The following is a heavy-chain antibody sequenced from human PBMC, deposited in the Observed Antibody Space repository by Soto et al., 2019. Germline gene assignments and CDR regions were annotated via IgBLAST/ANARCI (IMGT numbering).Heavy chain of an antibody. Sequence: QVQLQESGPGLVKPSETLSLACTVSGVSVTSDSYYWSWIRQPPGKGLEWIGYIHSRGSTDYNPSLKSRVTIAVDTSRNRFSLKLSSVTAADTAVYYGARQQYHHDSGGYYIEYFPHWGQGTLVTVSS. D-gene: IGHD3-22*01. J-gene: IGHJ1*01. V-gene: IGHV4-61*01. CDR1: GVSVTSDSYY. CDR3: ARQQYHHDSGGYYIEYFPH. CDR2: IHSRGST.